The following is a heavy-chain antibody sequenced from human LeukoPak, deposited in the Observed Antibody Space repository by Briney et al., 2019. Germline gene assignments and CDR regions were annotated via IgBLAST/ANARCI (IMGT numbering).Heavy chain of an antibody. CDR3: ARGNNPLAYCGGDCYSVDY. Sequence: ASVKVSCKASGYTFTSYYMHWVRQAPGQGLEWMGIINPSGGSTSYAQKFQGRVAMTRDMSTSTVYMELSSLRSEDTAVYYCARGNNPLAYCGGDCYSVDYWGQGTLVTVSS. D-gene: IGHD2-21*02. J-gene: IGHJ4*02. CDR1: GYTFTSYY. CDR2: INPSGGST. V-gene: IGHV1-46*01.